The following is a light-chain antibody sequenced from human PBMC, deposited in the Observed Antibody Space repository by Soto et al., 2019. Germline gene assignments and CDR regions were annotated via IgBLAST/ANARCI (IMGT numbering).Light chain of an antibody. CDR2: EGS. Sequence: QSVLTQPASLSGSPGQSISISCTGTSSDVGRYNLVSWYQQHPGRAPKLMIYEGSKRPSGVSNRLSGSKSGNTASLTISGLQAEDEADYYCCSYAGSSTYVFGTGTKVTVL. CDR3: CSYAGSSTYV. CDR1: SSDVGRYNL. V-gene: IGLV2-23*01. J-gene: IGLJ1*01.